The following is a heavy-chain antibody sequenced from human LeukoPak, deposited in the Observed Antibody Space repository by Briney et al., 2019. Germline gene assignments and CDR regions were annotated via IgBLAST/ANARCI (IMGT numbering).Heavy chain of an antibody. Sequence: GGSLSLSCAASGFPFISYWMHWVRQAPGKGPVWVARTNRDGSSTAYADSVKGRFTISKDNAKNTLYLLMNSLRAEDTAVYYCARDSVEWYIFDYWGQGTLVTVSS. CDR2: TNRDGSST. V-gene: IGHV3-74*01. CDR3: ARDSVEWYIFDY. CDR1: GFPFISYW. D-gene: IGHD3-3*01. J-gene: IGHJ4*02.